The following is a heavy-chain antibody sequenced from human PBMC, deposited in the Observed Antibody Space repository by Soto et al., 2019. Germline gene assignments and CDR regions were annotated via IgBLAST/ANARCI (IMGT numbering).Heavy chain of an antibody. CDR1: GGSISSYY. V-gene: IGHV4-59*08. J-gene: IGHJ4*02. D-gene: IGHD4-17*01. CDR2: IYYSGST. Sequence: QVQLQESGPGLVKPSETLSLTCTVSGGSISSYYWSWIRQPPGKGLEWIGYIYYSGSTNYNPSLTSRVTISVDTSKNQFSLKLSSVTAADTAVHYCARRYGPGFDYWGQGTLVTVSS. CDR3: ARRYGPGFDY.